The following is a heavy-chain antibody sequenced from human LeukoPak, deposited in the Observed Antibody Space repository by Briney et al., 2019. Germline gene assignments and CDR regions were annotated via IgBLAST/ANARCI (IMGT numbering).Heavy chain of an antibody. D-gene: IGHD3-10*01. Sequence: SETLSLTCSVSGVSISSSNSYWGWIRQPPGKGLEWIGNIYYSGSTYYNPSLKSRVTISLDTSKNQFSLKLSSVTAADTAVYYCASVRRGFGESSRYYAYYYMGVWGKGTTVTISS. CDR1: GVSISSSNSY. CDR3: ASVRRGFGESSRYYAYYYMGV. J-gene: IGHJ6*03. V-gene: IGHV4-39*01. CDR2: IYYSGST.